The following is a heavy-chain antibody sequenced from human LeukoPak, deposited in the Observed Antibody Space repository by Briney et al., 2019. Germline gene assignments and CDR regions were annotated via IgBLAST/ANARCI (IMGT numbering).Heavy chain of an antibody. Sequence: GGSLRLSCTVSGFTVSSNSMSWVRQAPGKGLEWVSFIYSGGNTHNSDSVKGRFTISRDNSKNTLYLQMNSLRAEDTAVYYCAKGSSITMIVVVITLDYWGQGTLVTVSS. CDR3: AKGSSITMIVVVITLDY. CDR1: GFTVSSNS. V-gene: IGHV3-53*01. J-gene: IGHJ4*02. CDR2: IYSGGNT. D-gene: IGHD3-22*01.